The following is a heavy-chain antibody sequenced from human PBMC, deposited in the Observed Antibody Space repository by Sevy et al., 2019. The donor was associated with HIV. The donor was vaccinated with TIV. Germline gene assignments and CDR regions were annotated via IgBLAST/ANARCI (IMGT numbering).Heavy chain of an antibody. V-gene: IGHV3-23*01. J-gene: IGHJ4*02. CDR2: ISGSGGST. D-gene: IGHD3-10*01. CDR3: AKGGFTMVRGVFDY. CDR1: GFSFSSYA. Sequence: GGSLRLSCAASGFSFSSYAMSWVRQTPGKGLEWVSAISGSGGSTYYEDSVKGRFTISRDNSKNTLYLQMNSLRADETAVYYCAKGGFTMVRGVFDYWGQGTLVTVSS.